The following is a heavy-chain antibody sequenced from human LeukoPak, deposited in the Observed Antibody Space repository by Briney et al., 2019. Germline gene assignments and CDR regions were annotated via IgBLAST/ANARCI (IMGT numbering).Heavy chain of an antibody. CDR1: GSTFSSYG. CDR2: ISYDGSNK. Sequence: GGSLRLSCAASGSTFSSYGMHWVRQAPGKGLEWVAVISYDGSNKYYADSVKGRFTISRDNSKNTLYLQMNSLRAEDTAVYYCAKPPGILTGYYPFDYWGQGTLVTVSS. V-gene: IGHV3-30*18. J-gene: IGHJ4*02. D-gene: IGHD3-9*01. CDR3: AKPPGILTGYYPFDY.